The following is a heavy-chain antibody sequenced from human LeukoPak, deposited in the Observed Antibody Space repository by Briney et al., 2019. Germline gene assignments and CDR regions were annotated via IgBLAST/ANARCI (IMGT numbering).Heavy chain of an antibody. CDR1: GGSISSSNW. D-gene: IGHD4/OR15-4a*01. CDR2: IYHSGST. J-gene: IGHJ4*02. Sequence: SETLSLTCAVSGGSISSSNWWSWVRQPPGKGLEWIGEIYHSGSTNYNPSLKSRVTISVDKSKNQFSLKLSSVTAADTAVFYCARQQGPNLPFHYWGQGTLVTVSS. V-gene: IGHV4-4*02. CDR3: ARQQGPNLPFHY.